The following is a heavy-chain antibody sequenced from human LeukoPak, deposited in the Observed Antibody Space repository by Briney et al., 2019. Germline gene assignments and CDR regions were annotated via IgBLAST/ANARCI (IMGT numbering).Heavy chain of an antibody. CDR3: AKDGSDYGDYNRFDY. J-gene: IGHJ4*02. D-gene: IGHD4-17*01. CDR2: ISWNSGSI. CDR1: GFTFDDYA. V-gene: IGHV3-9*01. Sequence: GGSLRLCCAASGFTFDDYAMHWVRQAPGKGLEWVSGISWNSGSIGYADSVKGRFTISRDNAKNSLYLQMTSLRAEDTALYYCAKDGSDYGDYNRFDYWGQGTLVTVSS.